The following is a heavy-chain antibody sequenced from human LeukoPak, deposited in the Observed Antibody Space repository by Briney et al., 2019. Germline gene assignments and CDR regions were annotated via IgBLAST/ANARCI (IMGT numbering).Heavy chain of an antibody. J-gene: IGHJ4*02. D-gene: IGHD3-22*01. V-gene: IGHV3-23*01. CDR3: AKVALLGGGYYRREIDY. CDR1: GFTFSYYA. Sequence: GGSLRLSCAASGFTFSYYAMSWVRQAPGKGLEWVSTNSAEGVSTYYADSVKGRFTISRDKFKNTLYLQMNSLRVEATADYYCAKVALLGGGYYRREIDYWGQGTLVTVSS. CDR2: NSAEGVST.